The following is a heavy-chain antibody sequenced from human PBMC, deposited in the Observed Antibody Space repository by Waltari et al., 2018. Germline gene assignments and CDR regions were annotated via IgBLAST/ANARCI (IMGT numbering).Heavy chain of an antibody. J-gene: IGHJ4*02. CDR2: IYHSGST. CDR1: GYSISSGYY. Sequence: QVQLQESGPGLVKPSETLSLTCAVSGYSISSGYYWGWLRQPPGKGLEWIGSIYHSGSTYYNPSLKSRVTISVDTSKNQFSLKLSSVTAADTAVYYCARRGYCSGGSCSTFDYWGQGTLVTVSS. D-gene: IGHD2-15*01. V-gene: IGHV4-38-2*01. CDR3: ARRGYCSGGSCSTFDY.